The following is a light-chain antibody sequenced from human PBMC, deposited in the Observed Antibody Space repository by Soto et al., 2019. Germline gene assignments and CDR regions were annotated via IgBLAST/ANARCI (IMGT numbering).Light chain of an antibody. CDR2: GAS. J-gene: IGKJ2*01. CDR3: QQYNNWPPYT. CDR1: QSVASTY. Sequence: IVLTQSPATLSVSPGERVTLSCRASQSVASTYLAWYQQRPGQAPRLLISGASTRATGIPARFSGSGSGTEFTLTISSLQSEDFAVYYCQQYNNWPPYTFGQGTKVDIK. V-gene: IGKV3-15*01.